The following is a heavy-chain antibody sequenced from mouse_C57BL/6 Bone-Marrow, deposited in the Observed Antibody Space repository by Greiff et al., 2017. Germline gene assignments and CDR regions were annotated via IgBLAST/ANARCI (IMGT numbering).Heavy chain of an antibody. CDR3: ARDWDGGAY. V-gene: IGHV1-50*01. Sequence: VQLQQPGAELVKPGASVKLSCKASGYTFTSYWMQWVKQRPGQGLEWIGEIDPSDSYTNYNQKFKGKATLTVDTSSSTAYMQLSSLTSEDSAVYYCARDWDGGAYWGQGTLVTVSA. J-gene: IGHJ3*01. D-gene: IGHD4-1*01. CDR2: IDPSDSYT. CDR1: GYTFTSYW.